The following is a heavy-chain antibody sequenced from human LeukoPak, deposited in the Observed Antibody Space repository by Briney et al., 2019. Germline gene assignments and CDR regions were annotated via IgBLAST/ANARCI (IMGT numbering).Heavy chain of an antibody. CDR1: GGTFSSYA. V-gene: IGHV1-69*01. J-gene: IGHJ6*04. D-gene: IGHD2-15*01. CDR2: VIPIFGTA. CDR3: ARGSSAGYYYGMDV. Sequence: ASVKVSCKASGGTFSSYAISWVRQAPGQGLEWMGGVIPIFGTANYAQKFQGRVTITADESTSTAYMELSSLRSEDTAVYYCARGSSAGYYYGMDVWGKGTTVTVSS.